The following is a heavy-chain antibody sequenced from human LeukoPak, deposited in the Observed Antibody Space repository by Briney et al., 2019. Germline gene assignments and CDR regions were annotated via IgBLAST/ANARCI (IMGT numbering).Heavy chain of an antibody. J-gene: IGHJ4*02. CDR1: GFTFSSYT. D-gene: IGHD3-10*01. Sequence: KPGGSLRLSCAASGFTFSSYTMHWVRQAPGKGLEWVSSISSGSSYKYYADSVKGRFTISRDNAKNSLYLQMNSLRAEDTAVYYCASSSYYYDSGSYSPLYYFDYWGQGTLVTVSS. CDR3: ASSSYYYDSGSYSPLYYFDY. CDR2: ISSGSSYK. V-gene: IGHV3-21*01.